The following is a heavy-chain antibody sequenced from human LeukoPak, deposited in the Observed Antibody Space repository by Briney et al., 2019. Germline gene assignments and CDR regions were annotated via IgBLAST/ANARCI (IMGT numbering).Heavy chain of an antibody. CDR2: IYYSGST. D-gene: IGHD6-13*01. Sequence: PSETLSLTCTVSGDSISPYYWSWIRQPPGKRLERIGYIYYSGSTDSNPSLKSRVTISEDTSKNRLSLRLSSVTAADTAVYYCARGFYSNYYGLDVWGQGTTVTVSS. CDR1: GDSISPYY. J-gene: IGHJ6*02. V-gene: IGHV4-59*01. CDR3: ARGFYSNYYGLDV.